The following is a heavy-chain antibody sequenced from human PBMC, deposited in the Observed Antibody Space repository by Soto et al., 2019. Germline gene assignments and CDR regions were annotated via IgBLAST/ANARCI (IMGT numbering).Heavy chain of an antibody. CDR3: TKVVGLAGQD. CDR2: IKQDGREK. Sequence: EVQLEESGGTLVQPGGSLRLSCAASGLNFSNYWMSWVRQAPGKGLEWVANIKQDGREKYYVDSVRGRFTISRDNAKNSLYLQMSSLRAEDTAVYYCTKVVGLAGQDWGQGTLVTVSS. J-gene: IGHJ4*02. D-gene: IGHD6-19*01. CDR1: GLNFSNYW. V-gene: IGHV3-7*01.